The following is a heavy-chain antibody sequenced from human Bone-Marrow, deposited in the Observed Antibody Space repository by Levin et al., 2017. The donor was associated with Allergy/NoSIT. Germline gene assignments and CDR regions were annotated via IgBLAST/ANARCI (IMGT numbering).Heavy chain of an antibody. CDR1: GFSFTDFA. CDR2: ISGSGTDT. Sequence: GGSLRLSCVTSGFSFTDFAMTWVRQAPGKGLEWVSTISGSGTDTYYAGSAEGRFTISRDNSKNTLDLHMNILRAEDTAVYYCAKAGDYGSGTYRSAFDIWGQGTLVTVSS. CDR3: AKAGDYGSGTYRSAFDI. V-gene: IGHV3-23*01. D-gene: IGHD3-10*01. J-gene: IGHJ3*02.